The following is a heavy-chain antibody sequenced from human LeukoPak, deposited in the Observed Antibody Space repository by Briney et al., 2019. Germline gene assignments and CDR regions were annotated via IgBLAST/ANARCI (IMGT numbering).Heavy chain of an antibody. CDR3: ARQYYDRTGYYYFDY. CDR1: GDAITGSRYY. D-gene: IGHD3-22*01. Sequence: PETLSLTCTVSGDAITGSRYYWRWIRQPPGKGLERIGRMYYSGSTYSNPSLKSRVTISADTSKSQFSLKLSSVTAANTATYYCARQYYDRTGYYYFDYWTQRTLVTVSS. V-gene: IGHV4-39*01. J-gene: IGHJ4*02. CDR2: MYYSGST.